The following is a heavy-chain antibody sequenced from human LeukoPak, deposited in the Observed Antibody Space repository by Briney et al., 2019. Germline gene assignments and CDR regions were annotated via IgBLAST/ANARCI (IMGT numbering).Heavy chain of an antibody. CDR3: ARDLSGSPYSSGSSYANWFDP. D-gene: IGHD6-19*01. V-gene: IGHV4-4*07. Sequence: SETLSLTCTVSGGSISSYYWSWIRQPAGRGLEWIGRIYTSGSTNYNPSLKSRVTMSVDTSKNQFSLKLSSVTAADTAVYYCARDLSGSPYSSGSSYANWFDPWGQGTLVTVSS. CDR1: GGSISSYY. J-gene: IGHJ5*02. CDR2: IYTSGST.